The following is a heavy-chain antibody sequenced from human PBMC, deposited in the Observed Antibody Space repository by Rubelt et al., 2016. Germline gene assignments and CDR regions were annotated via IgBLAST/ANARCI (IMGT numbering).Heavy chain of an antibody. CDR1: GFTFSNFA. V-gene: IGHV3-21*02. CDR2: ISSSTNYI. D-gene: IGHD3-10*01. CDR3: ARDLYGSGGSDS. J-gene: IGHJ4*02. Sequence: EVQLLASGGGLAQPGGSLRLSCAASGFTFSNFAMTWVRQAPGKGLEWVSFISSSTNYIYYADSVKGRFTISRDNAKNSLYLQMNSLRAEDTAVYYCARDLYGSGGSDSWGLGTLVTVSS.